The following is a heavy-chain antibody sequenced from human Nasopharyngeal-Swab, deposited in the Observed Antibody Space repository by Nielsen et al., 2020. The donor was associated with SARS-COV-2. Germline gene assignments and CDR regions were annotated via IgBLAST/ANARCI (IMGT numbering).Heavy chain of an antibody. Sequence: GGSLTLSCKGSGYSFTSYWIAWVRQMPGKGLEWMGIIYPRDLDTRYSPSFHSKVTIPADKSISTAYLQWSSLKASDTAMYYCVRPEGVATTFKYYFQYGMDVWGQGTMVTVPS. D-gene: IGHD5-12*01. V-gene: IGHV5-51*01. CDR2: IYPRDLDT. CDR3: VRPEGVATTFKYYFQYGMDV. J-gene: IGHJ6*02. CDR1: GYSFTSYW.